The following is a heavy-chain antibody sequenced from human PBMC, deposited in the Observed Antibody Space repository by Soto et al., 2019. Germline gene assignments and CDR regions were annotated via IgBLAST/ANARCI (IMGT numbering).Heavy chain of an antibody. CDR2: VTSSSSSM. CDR3: ASSVYYDSSGYWPQGY. CDR1: GFTFNRYS. V-gene: IGHV3-21*01. J-gene: IGHJ4*02. Sequence: GGSLRLSCAASGFTFNRYSMNWVRQAPGKGLEWVSSVTSSSSSMLYADSVKGRFTISRDDAKDSLFLQMNSLRADDTAVYYCASSVYYDSSGYWPQGYWGQGTLVTVSS. D-gene: IGHD3-22*01.